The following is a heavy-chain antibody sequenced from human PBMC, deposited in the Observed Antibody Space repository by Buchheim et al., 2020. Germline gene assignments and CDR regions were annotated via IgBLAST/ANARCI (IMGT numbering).Heavy chain of an antibody. CDR2: ISYDGSNK. J-gene: IGHJ4*02. Sequence: VQLVESGGGVVQPGRSLRLSCAASGFTFSSYGMHWVRQAPGKGLEWVAVISYDGSNKSYADSVKGRFTISRDNSKNTLYLQMNSLRAEDMAVYYCAKGDWYTPPLYWGQGTL. D-gene: IGHD2-21*02. CDR1: GFTFSSYG. CDR3: AKGDWYTPPLY. V-gene: IGHV3-30*18.